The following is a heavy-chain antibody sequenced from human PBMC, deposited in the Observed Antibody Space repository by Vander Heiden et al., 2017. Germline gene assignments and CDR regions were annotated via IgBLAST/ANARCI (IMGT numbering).Heavy chain of an antibody. CDR2: ISTSSSTI. D-gene: IGHD2-15*01. Sequence: EVQLVESGGGLVQPGGSLRLSCAASGFTFSRYAMNWARQAPGKGVEWVSYISTSSSTIYYADSLKGRFTISRDDDKNSLYLQMNSLRDEDTAVYYCARAPAWWYDWFDPWGQGTLVTVSS. CDR3: ARAPAWWYDWFDP. J-gene: IGHJ5*02. V-gene: IGHV3-48*02. CDR1: GFTFSRYA.